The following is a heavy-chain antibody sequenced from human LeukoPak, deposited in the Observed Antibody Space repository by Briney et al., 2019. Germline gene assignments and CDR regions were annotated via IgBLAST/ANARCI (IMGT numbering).Heavy chain of an antibody. CDR1: GFTFSGSA. CDR2: IRSKANSYAT. J-gene: IGHJ3*02. D-gene: IGHD5-18*01. CDR3: TRQDVGTGYSYGLDAFDI. V-gene: IGHV3-73*01. Sequence: PGGSLRLSCAASGFTFSGSAMHWVRQASGKGLEWVDRIRSKANSYATAYAASVKGRFTISRDDSKNTAYLQMNSLKTEDTAVYYCTRQDVGTGYSYGLDAFDIWGQGTMVTVSS.